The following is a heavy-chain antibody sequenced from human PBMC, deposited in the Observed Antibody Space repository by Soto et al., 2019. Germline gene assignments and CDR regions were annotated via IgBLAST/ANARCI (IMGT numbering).Heavy chain of an antibody. CDR1: GGSISSGPYS. CDR2: FYYSEST. D-gene: IGHD2-2*01. Sequence: SSETLSLSCTVSGGSISSGPYSWGWIRQPPGEGLEWIGTFYYSESTYYNPSLESRIPISVDTSKNQFSLKVSSVTVADTAVYYCARLGGYCSSTTCYAYYGMDVWGQWPTVT. V-gene: IGHV4-39*01. J-gene: IGHJ6*02. CDR3: ARLGGYCSSTTCYAYYGMDV.